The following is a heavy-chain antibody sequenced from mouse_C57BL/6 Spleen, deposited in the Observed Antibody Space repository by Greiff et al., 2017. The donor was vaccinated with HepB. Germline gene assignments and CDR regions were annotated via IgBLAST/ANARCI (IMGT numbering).Heavy chain of an antibody. CDR2: INPGSGGT. Sequence: VQLQQSGAELVRPGTSVKVSCKASGYAFTNYLIEWVKQRPGQGLEWIGVINPGSGGTNYNEKFKGKATLTADKSSSTAYMQLSSLTSEDSAVYFCARSGDGNYASWFAYWGQGTLVTVSA. J-gene: IGHJ3*01. CDR3: ARSGDGNYASWFAY. V-gene: IGHV1-54*01. D-gene: IGHD2-1*01. CDR1: GYAFTNYL.